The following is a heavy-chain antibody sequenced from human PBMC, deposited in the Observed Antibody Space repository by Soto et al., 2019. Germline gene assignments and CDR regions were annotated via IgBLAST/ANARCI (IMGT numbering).Heavy chain of an antibody. Sequence: GGSLRLSCAASGFTFSSYAMSWVRQAPGKGLEWVSAIGTAGDTYYPGSVKGRFTISRENAKNSLYLQMNSLRAGDTAVYYCARAPRSGSYYGGDMDVWGKGTTVTVSS. CDR3: ARAPRSGSYYGGDMDV. CDR2: IGTAGDT. V-gene: IGHV3-13*01. CDR1: GFTFSSYA. J-gene: IGHJ6*03. D-gene: IGHD3-10*01.